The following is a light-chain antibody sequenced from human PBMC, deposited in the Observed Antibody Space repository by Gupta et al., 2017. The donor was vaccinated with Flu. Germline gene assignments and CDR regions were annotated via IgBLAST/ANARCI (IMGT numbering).Light chain of an antibody. J-gene: IGKJ1*01. CDR1: HSVSSN. CDR3: QQYNNWPPWT. V-gene: IGKV3-15*01. CDR2: GAS. Sequence: IVMTQSPATLSVSPGERATLSCRASHSVSSNLAWYQQKPGQAPRLLIYGASTRATGIPARFSGSGSGTEFTLTISSLQSEDFALYYCQQYNNWPPWTFGQETKVEVK.